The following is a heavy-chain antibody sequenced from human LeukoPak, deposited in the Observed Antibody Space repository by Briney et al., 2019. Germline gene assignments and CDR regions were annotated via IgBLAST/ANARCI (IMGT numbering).Heavy chain of an antibody. J-gene: IGHJ6*03. CDR2: INSNGGTT. Sequence: GGSLRLSCVASGFTFSSFPMHWVPQAPGKGLKLLSAINSNGGTTYYADSVKGRFIISRDNSKNTLHLQMGSLRVEDTAVYYCAGSNGYYYYMDLWGKGTTVTVSS. CDR1: GFTFSSFP. D-gene: IGHD6-25*01. CDR3: AGSNGYYYYMDL. V-gene: IGHV3-64*02.